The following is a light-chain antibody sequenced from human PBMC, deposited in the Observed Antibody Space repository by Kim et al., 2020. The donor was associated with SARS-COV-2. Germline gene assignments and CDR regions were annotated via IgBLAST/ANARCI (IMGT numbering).Light chain of an antibody. Sequence: AAVGDIVTITCRASQSISSYLNWYQQKPGKAPKFLIFATSSLQSGVPSRFSGSGSGTDFTLTISSLQPEDFATYYCQQSYTTPVTFGQGTKVDIK. J-gene: IGKJ1*01. CDR1: QSISSY. CDR2: ATS. CDR3: QQSYTTPVT. V-gene: IGKV1-39*01.